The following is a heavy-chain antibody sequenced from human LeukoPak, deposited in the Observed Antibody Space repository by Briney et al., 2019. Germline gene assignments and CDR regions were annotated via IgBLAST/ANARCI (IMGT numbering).Heavy chain of an antibody. CDR3: ARDDRDIVVVVAAHHDY. D-gene: IGHD2-15*01. CDR2: IKQDGSEK. Sequence: PGGPLRLSCAASGFTFSRYWMSWARQAPGKGLEWVANIKQDGSEKYYVDSVKGQYTISRDKAKNSLYLQMNSVRAEETVVYYCARDDRDIVVVVAAHHDYWGQGTLVTVSS. CDR1: GFTFSRYW. J-gene: IGHJ4*02. V-gene: IGHV3-7*01.